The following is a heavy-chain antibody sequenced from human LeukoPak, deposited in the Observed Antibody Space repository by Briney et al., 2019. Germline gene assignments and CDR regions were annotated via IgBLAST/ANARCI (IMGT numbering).Heavy chain of an antibody. Sequence: QTGGSLRLSCAASGFTFSSYAMSWFRQAPGKGLEWVSAISGSGGSTYYADSVKGRFTISRDNSKNTLYLQMNSLRAEDTAVYYCAKNDYGSSSWYWNYWGQGTLVTVSS. CDR2: ISGSGGST. J-gene: IGHJ4*02. CDR1: GFTFSSYA. V-gene: IGHV3-23*01. CDR3: AKNDYGSSSWYWNY. D-gene: IGHD6-13*01.